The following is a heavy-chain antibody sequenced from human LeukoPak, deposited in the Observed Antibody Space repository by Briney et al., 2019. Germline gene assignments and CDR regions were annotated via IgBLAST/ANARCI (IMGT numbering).Heavy chain of an antibody. CDR3: AKGGWDYDSSGRSWAVDY. J-gene: IGHJ4*02. Sequence: GGSLRLSCAASGFTFDDYAMHWVRQAPGKGLEWVSLISWDGGSTYYADSVKGRFTISRDNSKNSLYLQMNSLRAEDTALYYCAKGGWDYDSSGRSWAVDYWGQGTLVTVSS. D-gene: IGHD3-22*01. CDR1: GFTFDDYA. V-gene: IGHV3-43D*03. CDR2: ISWDGGST.